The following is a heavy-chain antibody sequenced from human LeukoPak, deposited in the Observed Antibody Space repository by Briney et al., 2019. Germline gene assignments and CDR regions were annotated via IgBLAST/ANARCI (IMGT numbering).Heavy chain of an antibody. Sequence: GTSLRLSCVTSGFNFRSYGMHWVRQAPGKGLDWVAAISKDGSDMYYADSVKGLFTISRDNSKSTLYLQMNSLRAEDTAVYYCVGEIGPRSFDYWGQGTLVTVSS. J-gene: IGHJ4*02. CDR1: GFNFRSYG. CDR2: ISKDGSDM. D-gene: IGHD3-16*01. CDR3: VGEIGPRSFDY. V-gene: IGHV3-30*03.